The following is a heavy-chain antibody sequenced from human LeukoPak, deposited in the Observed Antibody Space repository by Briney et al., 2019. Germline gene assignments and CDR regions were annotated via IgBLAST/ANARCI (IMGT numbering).Heavy chain of an antibody. D-gene: IGHD2-2*01. Sequence: GGSLRLSCAASGFTFSSYAMGWVRQAPGKGLEWVSAISGSGGSTYYADSVKGRFTISRDNSKNTLYLQMNSLRAEDTAVYYCAKSRADIVVVPAADFDYWGQGTLVTVSS. CDR1: GFTFSSYA. V-gene: IGHV3-23*01. J-gene: IGHJ4*02. CDR2: ISGSGGST. CDR3: AKSRADIVVVPAADFDY.